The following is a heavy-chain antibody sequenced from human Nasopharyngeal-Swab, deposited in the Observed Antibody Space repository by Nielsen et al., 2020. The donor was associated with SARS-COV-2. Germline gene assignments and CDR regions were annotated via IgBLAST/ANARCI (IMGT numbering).Heavy chain of an antibody. J-gene: IGHJ5*02. V-gene: IGHV1-2*02. CDR3: AREGDPREVVAATDCFDP. CDR2: MNPNRGGT. D-gene: IGHD2-15*01. CDR1: GYTFTGYY. Sequence: ASVKVSCKASGYTFTGYYMRWVRQAPGQELEWVGGMNPNRGGTNYAQKFQGRFTMTRDTSISTAYMELSRLRSEDTAGYYCAREGDPREVVAATDCFDPWGQGTLVTVSS.